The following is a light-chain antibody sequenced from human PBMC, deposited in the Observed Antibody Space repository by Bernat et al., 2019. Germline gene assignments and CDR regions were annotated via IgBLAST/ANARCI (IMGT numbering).Light chain of an antibody. CDR1: QNINSF. Sequence: DIQMTQSPSSLSASVGDRVTITCRASQNINSFLNWYQQRPGKAPKLLIYAASSFQGGVPSRFSGSGSGTDFTLTISSLQPEDFATYYCQQSHSSPYTFGQGTKLELK. V-gene: IGKV1-39*01. CDR2: AAS. J-gene: IGKJ2*01. CDR3: QQSHSSPYT.